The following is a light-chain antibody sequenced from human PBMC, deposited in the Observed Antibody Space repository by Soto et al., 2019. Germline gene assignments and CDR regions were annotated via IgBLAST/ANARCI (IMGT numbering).Light chain of an antibody. Sequence: EIVLTQSPDTLSLSPGERATLSCRASQSVNSDYLAWYRQKPGQAPSLLMYAKSTRATGIPDRFYGSGSGTDFTLTIYRLEPEDFAVYYCQQYGNSPQTFGQGTRWIS. V-gene: IGKV3-20*01. CDR2: AKS. J-gene: IGKJ1*01. CDR3: QQYGNSPQT. CDR1: QSVNSDY.